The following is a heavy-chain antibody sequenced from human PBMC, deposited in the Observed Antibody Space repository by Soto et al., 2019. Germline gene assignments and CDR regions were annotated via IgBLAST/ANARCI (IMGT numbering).Heavy chain of an antibody. V-gene: IGHV3-48*03. CDR1: GVTFKTSE. J-gene: IGHJ4*02. Sequence: EVQVVESGGGLAQPGGSLRLSCAASGVTFKTSEVHWVRQAPGKGLEWLSFIRASDNSIYYADSVEGRFTISGDNAKNSVSLQMNSLTVEDTAIYYCASSGWGASGTPYLDFWGQGTLDTVSS. CDR2: IRASDNSI. D-gene: IGHD1-1*01. CDR3: ASSGWGASGTPYLDF.